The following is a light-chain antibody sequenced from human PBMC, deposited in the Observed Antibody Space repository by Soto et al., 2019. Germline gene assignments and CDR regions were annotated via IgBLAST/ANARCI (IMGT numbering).Light chain of an antibody. J-gene: IGLJ1*01. CDR3: SSYTSSSTLV. Sequence: QSALTPLASVSGSPGQSITISCTGTSSDIGDYDYVSWYQQHPGKAPKLIIYEVSNRPSGVSNRFSGSKSGNTASLTISGLQAEDEADYYCSSYTSSSTLVFGTGTKVTVL. CDR1: SSDIGDYDY. CDR2: EVS. V-gene: IGLV2-14*01.